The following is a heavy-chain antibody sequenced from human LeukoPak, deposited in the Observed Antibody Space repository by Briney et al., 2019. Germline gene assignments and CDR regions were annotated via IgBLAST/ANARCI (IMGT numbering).Heavy chain of an antibody. CDR1: GGSISSYY. CDR3: ARGVDDYGDSGYFDY. V-gene: IGHV4-59*01. D-gene: IGHD4-17*01. CDR2: IYYSGST. J-gene: IGHJ4*02. Sequence: PSETLSRTCTVSGGSISSYYWSWIRQPPGKGLEWIGYIYYSGSTNYNPSLKSRVTISVDTSKNQFSLKLSSVTAADTAVYYCARGVDDYGDSGYFDYWGQGTLVTVSS.